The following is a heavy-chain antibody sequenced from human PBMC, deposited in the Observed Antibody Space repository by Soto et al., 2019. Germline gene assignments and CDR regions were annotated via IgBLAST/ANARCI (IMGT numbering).Heavy chain of an antibody. CDR1: GYTFTSYA. Sequence: GASVKVSCKASGYTFTSYAIHWVRQAPGQRLEWMGWINAGNGNTKYSQKFQGRVTITRDTSASTAYMELSSLRSEDTAVYYCARDGWDIAIYFDYWGQGTLVTVSS. V-gene: IGHV1-3*01. D-gene: IGHD5-18*01. J-gene: IGHJ4*02. CDR3: ARDGWDIAIYFDY. CDR2: INAGNGNT.